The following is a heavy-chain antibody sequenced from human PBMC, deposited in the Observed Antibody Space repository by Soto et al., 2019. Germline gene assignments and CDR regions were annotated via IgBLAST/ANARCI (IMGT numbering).Heavy chain of an antibody. CDR3: ARENLGATPYNWFDP. CDR2: IIPIFGTA. CDR1: GGTFSSYA. V-gene: IGHV1-69*06. Sequence: ASVKVSCKASGGTFSSYAISWVRQAPGQGLEWMGGIIPIFGTANYAQKFQGRVTITADKSTSTAYMELSSLRSEDTAVYYCARENLGATPYNWFDPWGQGTLVTVSS. D-gene: IGHD1-26*01. J-gene: IGHJ5*02.